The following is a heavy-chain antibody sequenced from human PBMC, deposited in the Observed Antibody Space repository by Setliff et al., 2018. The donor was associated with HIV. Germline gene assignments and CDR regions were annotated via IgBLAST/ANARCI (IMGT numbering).Heavy chain of an antibody. V-gene: IGHV4-38-2*01. D-gene: IGHD3-22*01. J-gene: IGHJ1*01. CDR3: ARQWRDQYNSGVSTEYFQH. CDR1: AYSISSGYY. CDR2: IYHSGST. Sequence: SETLSLTCAVSAYSISSGYYWGWIRQPPGKGLEWIGSIYHSGSTYYNASLMSRVTISVDTSKNQSSLKLRSVTAAGTAVYYCARQWRDQYNSGVSTEYFQHWGLGTLVTVSS.